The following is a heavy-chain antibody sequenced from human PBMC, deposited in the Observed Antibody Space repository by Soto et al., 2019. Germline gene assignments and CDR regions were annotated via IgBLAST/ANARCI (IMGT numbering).Heavy chain of an antibody. CDR1: GFTFSSYD. CDR3: AKELTVGSAGDYFDS. D-gene: IGHD2-15*01. CDR2: IGIYANT. V-gene: IGHV3-23*01. Sequence: EVELLESGGDLVQPGGSLRLSCAASGFTFSSYDINWVRQAPGKGLEWVSAIGIYANTYYAGSVKGGFTISRDDSKNTVFLQLTSLRVDDTDVYYCAKELTVGSAGDYFDSWGQGTLVTVSS. J-gene: IGHJ4*02.